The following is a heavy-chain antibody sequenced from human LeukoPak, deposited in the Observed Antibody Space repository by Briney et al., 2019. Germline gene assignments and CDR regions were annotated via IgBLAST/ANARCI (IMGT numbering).Heavy chain of an antibody. V-gene: IGHV4-59*12. J-gene: IGHJ4*02. CDR2: IYYSGST. D-gene: IGHD2-21*02. CDR3: ASKTRRGLTSHDY. CDR1: GGSISSYY. Sequence: SETLSLTCTVSGGSISSYYWSWIRQPPGKGLKWIGYIYYSGSTSYSPSLRSRVTISVDTSKNQFSLKLSSVTAADTAVYYCASKTRRGLTSHDYWGQGTLVTVSS.